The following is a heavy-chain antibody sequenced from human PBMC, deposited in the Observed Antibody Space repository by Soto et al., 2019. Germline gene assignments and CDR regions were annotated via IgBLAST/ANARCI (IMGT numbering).Heavy chain of an antibody. CDR2: IYPGDSET. V-gene: IGHV5-51*01. D-gene: IGHD6-19*01. Sequence: GESLKISCWGSGYIFNGYWIGWVRQLPGKGLEWMGVIYPGDSETIYSPSFRGQVIISADKSIRTAYLQWSSLKASDTGMYYCARREGTGWGYWGQGTQVTVS. CDR1: GYIFNGYW. CDR3: ARREGTGWGY. J-gene: IGHJ4*02.